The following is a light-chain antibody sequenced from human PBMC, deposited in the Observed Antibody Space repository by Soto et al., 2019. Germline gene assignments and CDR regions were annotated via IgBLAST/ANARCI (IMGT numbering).Light chain of an antibody. CDR1: QSISSW. V-gene: IGKV1-5*01. Sequence: DIQMTQSPSTLSASVGDRVTITCRASQSISSWLAWYQQKPGKAPKLLIYDASSLESGVPSRFSGSGSGTEFTLTISSLQPDDFATYYCQQYSTYPITFGHGTRLGIK. J-gene: IGKJ5*01. CDR3: QQYSTYPIT. CDR2: DAS.